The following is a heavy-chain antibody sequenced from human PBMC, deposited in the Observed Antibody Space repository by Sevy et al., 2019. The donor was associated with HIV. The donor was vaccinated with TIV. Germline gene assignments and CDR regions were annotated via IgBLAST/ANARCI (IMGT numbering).Heavy chain of an antibody. V-gene: IGHV3-74*01. J-gene: IGHJ6*02. CDR3: ARPIGCSYYYYYGLDV. Sequence: GGSLRLSCAASGFTFSSSWMHWVRQPPGKGLVWVSRINSDGSNTSYADSVKGRLTISRDNAKNTLYLHMNSLRAEDTSVYYCARPIGCSYYYYYGLDVWGQGTTVTVSS. CDR1: GFTFSSSW. CDR2: INSDGSNT.